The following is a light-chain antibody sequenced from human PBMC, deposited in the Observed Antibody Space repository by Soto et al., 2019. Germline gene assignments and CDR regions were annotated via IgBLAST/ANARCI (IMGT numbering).Light chain of an antibody. V-gene: IGKV1-5*03. Sequence: DIQMTQSPSTLSASVGDRVTITCRASQSISSWLAWYQQKPGKAPKLLIYKASSLESGVPSRFSGSGSGTEFTLPISSLQPDDFATYYCQQYNSYSHTFGQGTKVEIK. CDR3: QQYNSYSHT. CDR2: KAS. J-gene: IGKJ1*01. CDR1: QSISSW.